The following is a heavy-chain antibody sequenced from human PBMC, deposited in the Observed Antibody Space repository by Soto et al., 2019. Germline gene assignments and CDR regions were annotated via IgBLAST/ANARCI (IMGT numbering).Heavy chain of an antibody. J-gene: IGHJ4*02. Sequence: PSETLSLTCTVSGGSIRSYYWSWIRQPPGKGLEWIGYIYYSGSTNYSPSLKSRVTISVDTSKNQFSLKLSSVTAADTAVYYCARGGSYFWSGYYYFDYWGQGTLVTVSS. V-gene: IGHV4-59*01. D-gene: IGHD3-3*01. CDR1: GGSIRSYY. CDR2: IYYSGST. CDR3: ARGGSYFWSGYYYFDY.